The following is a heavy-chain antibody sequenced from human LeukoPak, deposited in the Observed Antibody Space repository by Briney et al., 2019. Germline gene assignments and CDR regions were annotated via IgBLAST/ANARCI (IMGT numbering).Heavy chain of an antibody. V-gene: IGHV4-59*01. J-gene: IGHJ6*03. CDR3: ARAGSSWGNYYYYYYMDV. CDR1: GGSISSYY. CDR2: IYYSGST. Sequence: SETLSLTCTVSGGSISSYYWSWIRQPPGKGLEWIGYIYYSGSTNYNPSLKSRVTISVDTSKNQFSLKLSSVTAADTAVYYCARAGSSWGNYYYYYYMDVWSKGTTVTVSS. D-gene: IGHD6-13*01.